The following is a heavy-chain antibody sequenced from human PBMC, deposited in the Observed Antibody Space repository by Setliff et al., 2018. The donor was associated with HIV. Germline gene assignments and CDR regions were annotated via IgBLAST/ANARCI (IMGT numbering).Heavy chain of an antibody. CDR2: INRSGST. J-gene: IGHJ3*01. CDR1: GGSLSGDY. Sequence: SETLSLTCAVYGGSLSGDYWSWIRQPPGKGLEWIGEINRSGSTNYSPSLKSRVTISVDTSKNQFSLKLTFVNETDTAVYYCARSGYTSGFYWVFGAFGVWGQGKMVTVSS. CDR3: ARSGYTSGFYWVFGAFGV. D-gene: IGHD3-22*01. V-gene: IGHV4-34*01.